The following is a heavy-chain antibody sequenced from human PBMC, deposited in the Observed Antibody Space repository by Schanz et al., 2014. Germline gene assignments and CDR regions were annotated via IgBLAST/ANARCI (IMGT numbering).Heavy chain of an antibody. CDR1: GFTFSDYY. D-gene: IGHD3-3*01. CDR2: ISDSGDST. J-gene: IGHJ5*02. V-gene: IGHV3-11*01. CDR3: ARQPGRITVSGVVSNWFDP. Sequence: QVQLVESGGGLVKPGGSLRLSCAASGFTFSDYYMTWIRQAPGKGLEWVSDISDSGDSTHYADSVKGRFTISRDNAKNSLFLQMNSLRVEDTAVYYCARQPGRITVSGVVSNWFDPWGQGTLVTVSS.